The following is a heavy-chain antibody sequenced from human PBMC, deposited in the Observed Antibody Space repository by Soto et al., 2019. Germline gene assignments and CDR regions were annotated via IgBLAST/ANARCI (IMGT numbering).Heavy chain of an antibody. CDR3: AGGPSYSGGMAV. CDR2: IYYSGST. Sequence: TWSVLEGSIRSVGCYWILVSQHPGKGLEWIGYIYYSGSTDYNPSLKSRVTISVDTSKNQFSLKLSSVTAADTAVYDCAGGPSYSGGMAVWRQGTTVTVTS. V-gene: IGHV4-31*02. CDR1: EGSIRSVGCY. J-gene: IGHJ6*02. D-gene: IGHD2-15*01.